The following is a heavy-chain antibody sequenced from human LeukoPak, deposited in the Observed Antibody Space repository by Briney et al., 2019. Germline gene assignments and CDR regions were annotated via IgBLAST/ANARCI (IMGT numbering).Heavy chain of an antibody. J-gene: IGHJ4*02. CDR3: ARRGYSYAPFDY. Sequence: SETLSLTCTVSGGSISSYYWSWIRQPPPKGLEWIGYIYYSGSTNYNPSLKSRVTISVDTSKNQFSLKLSSVTAADTAVYYCARRGYSYAPFDYWGQGTLVTVSS. CDR2: IYYSGST. D-gene: IGHD5-18*01. V-gene: IGHV4-59*01. CDR1: GGSISSYY.